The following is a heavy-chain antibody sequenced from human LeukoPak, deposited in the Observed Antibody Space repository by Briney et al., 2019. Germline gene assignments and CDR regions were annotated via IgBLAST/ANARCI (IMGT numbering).Heavy chain of an antibody. V-gene: IGHV3-23*01. CDR3: AKEGHGGLLPAHFDY. Sequence: GGSLRPSCAASGFTFSSYAMSWVRQAPGKGLEWVSAISGSGGSTYYADSVKGRFTISRDNSKNTLYLQMNSLRAEDTAVYYCAKEGHGGLLPAHFDYWGQGTLVTVSS. CDR2: ISGSGGST. D-gene: IGHD3-22*01. CDR1: GFTFSSYA. J-gene: IGHJ4*02.